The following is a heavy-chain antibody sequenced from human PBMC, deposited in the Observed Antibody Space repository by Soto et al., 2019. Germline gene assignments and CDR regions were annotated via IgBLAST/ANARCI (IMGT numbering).Heavy chain of an antibody. J-gene: IGHJ4*02. Sequence: QVQLVQSGAEVKKPGSSVKVSCKASGGTFSSYTISWVRQAPGQGLEWMGRIIPILGIANHAQKCQGRVTITADKTTITAYRERSSLRSEDAPVYYCARHRSGHYFDYWGQGTLVTVSS. D-gene: IGHD6-19*01. CDR1: GGTFSSYT. CDR3: ARHRSGHYFDY. CDR2: IIPILGIA. V-gene: IGHV1-69*02.